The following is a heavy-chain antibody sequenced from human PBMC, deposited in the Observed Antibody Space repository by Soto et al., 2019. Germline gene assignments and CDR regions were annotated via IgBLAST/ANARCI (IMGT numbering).Heavy chain of an antibody. Sequence: GGSLRLSCAASGFTFSDHYMSWIRQAPGKGLEWISYMTRSGSSSSYADSVKGRFTISRHNAKNSLYLQMTSLRVEDTAVYYCAREPLVPAGSFDYWGQGTLVTVSS. J-gene: IGHJ4*02. CDR2: MTRSGSSS. D-gene: IGHD2-2*01. CDR1: GFTFSDHY. CDR3: AREPLVPAGSFDY. V-gene: IGHV3-11*04.